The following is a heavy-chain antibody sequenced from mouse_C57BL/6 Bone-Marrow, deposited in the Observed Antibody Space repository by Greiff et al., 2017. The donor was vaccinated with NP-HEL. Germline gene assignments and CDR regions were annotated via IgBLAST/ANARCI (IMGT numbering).Heavy chain of an antibody. CDR1: GYTFTSYG. CDR2: IYPRSGNT. CDR3: ARSGYYYGSSPLFAY. Sequence: QVQLQQSGAELARPGASVKLSCKASGYTFTSYGISWVKQRTGQGLEWIGEIYPRSGNTYYNEKFKGKATLTADKSSSTAYMELRSLTSEDSAVYVGARSGYYYGSSPLFAYWGQGTLVTVSA. V-gene: IGHV1-81*01. D-gene: IGHD1-1*01. J-gene: IGHJ3*01.